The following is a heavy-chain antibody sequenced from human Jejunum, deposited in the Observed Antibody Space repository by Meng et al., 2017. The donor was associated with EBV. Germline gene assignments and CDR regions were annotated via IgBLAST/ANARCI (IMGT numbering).Heavy chain of an antibody. D-gene: IGHD1-26*01. CDR2: YYNSGST. V-gene: IGHV4-39*01. Sequence: QGPGPGLGKPSETLSLTCTVSGGSISSSSYYWGWIRQPPGKGLEWIGTYYNSGSTYCNPSLKSRVTISVDTSKNQFSLKLISVTAADTAAYYCARQGPSGRTFDYWGQGTLVTVSS. CDR3: ARQGPSGRTFDY. CDR1: GGSISSSSYY. J-gene: IGHJ4*02.